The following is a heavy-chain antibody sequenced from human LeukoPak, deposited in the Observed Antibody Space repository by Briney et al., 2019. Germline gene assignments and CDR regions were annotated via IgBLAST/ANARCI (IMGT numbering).Heavy chain of an antibody. CDR2: IKNAGIDT. CDR3: ARGGYGHNMDV. Sequence: GGSLRLSCVGSGFMFSNYYMYWVRQAPGQGLVWVSRIKNAGIDTIYADSVKGRFTVSRDNAKNTVYLQMSSLRAEDTAVYYCARGGYGHNMDVWGEGTTVTVSS. J-gene: IGHJ6*03. V-gene: IGHV3-74*01. D-gene: IGHD3-10*01. CDR1: GFMFSNYY.